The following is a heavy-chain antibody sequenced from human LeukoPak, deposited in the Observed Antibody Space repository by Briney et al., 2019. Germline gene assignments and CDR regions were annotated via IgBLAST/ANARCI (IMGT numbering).Heavy chain of an antibody. CDR3: ARLYTNNWYLEDF. CDR2: ISSSSSTI. V-gene: IGHV3-48*01. J-gene: IGHJ4*02. Sequence: GGSLRLSCAASGFTFSSYSMNWVRQAPGKGLEWVSYISSSSSTIYYADSVKGRFTISRDNAKNSLYLQMNSLRAEDTAVYYCARLYTNNWYLEDFWGQGTLVTVSS. CDR1: GFTFSSYS. D-gene: IGHD6-13*01.